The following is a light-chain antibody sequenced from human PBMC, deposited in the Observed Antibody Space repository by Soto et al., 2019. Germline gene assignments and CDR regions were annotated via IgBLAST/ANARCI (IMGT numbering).Light chain of an antibody. J-gene: IGLJ2*01. CDR1: SSDVGGYNY. V-gene: IGLV2-14*01. Sequence: QSALTQPASVSGSPGQSITISCTGTSSDVGGYNYVSWYQQHPVKAPKLMIYEVSNRPSGVSNRFSGSKSGNTASLTISGLQAEDDADYYCSSYTSSSTTVVFGGGTKLTVL. CDR2: EVS. CDR3: SSYTSSSTTVV.